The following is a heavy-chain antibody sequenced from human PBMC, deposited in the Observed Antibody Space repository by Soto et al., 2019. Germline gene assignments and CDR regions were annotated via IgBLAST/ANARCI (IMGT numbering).Heavy chain of an antibody. CDR2: ISSSGSTI. CDR1: GFTFSDYY. J-gene: IGHJ1*01. CDR3: ARDYGPGYSSSWKAEYFQH. V-gene: IGHV3-11*01. Sequence: GGSLRLSCAASGFTFSDYYMSWIRQAPGKGLEWVSYISSSGSTIYYADSVKGRFTISRDNAKHSLYLQMNSLRAEDTAVYYCARDYGPGYSSSWKAEYFQHWGQGTLVTVSS. D-gene: IGHD6-13*01.